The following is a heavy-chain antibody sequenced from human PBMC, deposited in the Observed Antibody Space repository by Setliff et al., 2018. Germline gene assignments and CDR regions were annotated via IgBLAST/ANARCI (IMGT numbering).Heavy chain of an antibody. V-gene: IGHV4-59*01. CDR1: GGSISNYY. CDR3: AREGGGSGWTPDS. D-gene: IGHD6-19*01. Sequence: SETLSLTCTVSGGSISNYYWSWIRRSPGKGLEWIGFIYYNGRSDHNPSFQSRVTMSVDRSKNQFSLNLRAMTAADTAVYYCAREGGGSGWTPDSWGQGTLVTVSS. J-gene: IGHJ4*02. CDR2: IYYNGRS.